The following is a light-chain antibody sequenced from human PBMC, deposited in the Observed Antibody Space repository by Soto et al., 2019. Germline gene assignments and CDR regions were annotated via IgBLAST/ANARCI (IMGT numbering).Light chain of an antibody. CDR2: GIS. J-gene: IGKJ1*01. Sequence: IVLTPTPGTLSLSPGERATLSCRASQSVDRRSLAWYQQKPGQAPRLLISGISNRATGIPDRLSGSGSGRDFSLSCRSLEHEDLGLYYCQQYHNSRTFGQGTNV. CDR3: QQYHNSRT. CDR1: QSVDRRS. V-gene: IGKV3-20*01.